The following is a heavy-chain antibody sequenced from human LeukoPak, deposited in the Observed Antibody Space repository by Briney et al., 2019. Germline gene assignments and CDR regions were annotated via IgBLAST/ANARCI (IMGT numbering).Heavy chain of an antibody. CDR3: ARCSFWTAYSFDY. J-gene: IGHJ4*02. D-gene: IGHD3/OR15-3a*01. CDR1: GFTFSSYW. CDR2: LSSSENTI. Sequence: GGSLRLSCAASGFTFSSYWMSWVRQAPGKGLEWLSYLSSSENTIYYADSVRGRFTISRDNAKDSLFLQMNSVRAEDTAVYYCARCSFWTAYSFDYWGQGTLVTVSS. V-gene: IGHV3-48*01.